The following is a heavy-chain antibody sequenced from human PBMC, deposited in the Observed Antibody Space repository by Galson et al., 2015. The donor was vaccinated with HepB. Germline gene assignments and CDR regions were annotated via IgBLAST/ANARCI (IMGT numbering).Heavy chain of an antibody. V-gene: IGHV1-69*06. Sequence: QSGAEVKKPGESLKISCKASGGTFSSYAISWVRQAPGQGLEWMGGIIPIAGTTNYAQKFQGRVTLIADKSTSTAYMELSSLTSEDTAVYFCARAVPESFDFWSGYSHFDSWGQGTVVTVSS. CDR2: IIPIAGTT. CDR1: GGTFSSYA. J-gene: IGHJ4*02. D-gene: IGHD3-3*01. CDR3: ARAVPESFDFWSGYSHFDS.